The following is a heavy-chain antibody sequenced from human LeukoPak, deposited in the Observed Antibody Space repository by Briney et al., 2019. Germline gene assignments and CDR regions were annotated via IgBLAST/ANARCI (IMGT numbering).Heavy chain of an antibody. V-gene: IGHV4-59*01. Sequence: SETLSLTCTVSGGSISSYYWSWIRQPPGKGLEWIGYIYYSGSTNYNPSLKSRVTMSVDTSKNQFSLKLSSVTAADTAVYYCARDSRDSSRRGDWFDPWGQGTLVTVSS. J-gene: IGHJ5*02. D-gene: IGHD3-22*01. CDR2: IYYSGST. CDR1: GGSISSYY. CDR3: ARDSRDSSRRGDWFDP.